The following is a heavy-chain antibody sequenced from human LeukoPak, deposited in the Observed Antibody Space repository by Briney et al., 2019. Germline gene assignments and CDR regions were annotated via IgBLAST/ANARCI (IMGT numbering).Heavy chain of an antibody. CDR3: AKGTEGYCSGTICYPFDY. CDR2: ITGSGSDT. D-gene: IGHD2-15*01. J-gene: IGHJ4*02. CDR1: GFTFSSYA. V-gene: IGHV3-23*01. Sequence: GGSLRLSCEASGFTFSSYAMNWVRQVPGKGLEWVSSITGSGSDTYFVDSVKGRFTISRDNSKNTLYLQLNSLRAEDTAVYYCAKGTEGYCSGTICYPFDYWGRGALVTVSS.